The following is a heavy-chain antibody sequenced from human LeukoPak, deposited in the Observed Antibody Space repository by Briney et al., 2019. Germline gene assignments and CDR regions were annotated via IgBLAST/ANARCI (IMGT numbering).Heavy chain of an antibody. CDR1: GGSINSYY. CDR2: IYYSGST. V-gene: IGHV4-59*01. D-gene: IGHD4-17*01. CDR3: ARWGYGDYSYFDY. Sequence: SETLSLTCTVSGGSINSYYWSWIRQPPGKGLEWIGYIYYSGSTNYNPSLKSRVTISVDTSKNQFSLKLSSVTAADTAVYYCARWGYGDYSYFDYWGQGTLVTVSS. J-gene: IGHJ4*02.